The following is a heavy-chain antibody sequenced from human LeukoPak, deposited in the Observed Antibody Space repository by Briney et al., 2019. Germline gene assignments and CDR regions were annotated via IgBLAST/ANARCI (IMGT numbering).Heavy chain of an antibody. CDR3: ARGMATIDGYYYYMDV. V-gene: IGHV3-11*04. CDR1: GFTFSDNY. CDR2: ISSSGNTT. Sequence: PGGSLRLSCAASGFTFSDNYMSWIRQAPGKGLEWVSYISSSGNTTYNADSVKGRFSITRDNAKNSLYLQMNSLRAEDTAVYYCARGMATIDGYYYYMDVWGKGTTVTVSS. D-gene: IGHD5-24*01. J-gene: IGHJ6*03.